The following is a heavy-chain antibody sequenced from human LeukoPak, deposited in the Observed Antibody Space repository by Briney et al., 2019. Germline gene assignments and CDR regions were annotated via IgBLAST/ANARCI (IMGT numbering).Heavy chain of an antibody. CDR3: AREYPASDYPPYYYYGMDL. J-gene: IGHJ6*02. Sequence: GASVKVSCKASGYTFTSYYMHWVRQAPGQGLEWMGIINPSGGSTSYAQKFQGRVTMTRDTSTSTVYMELSSLRSEDTAVYYCAREYPASDYPPYYYYGMDLWGQGTTVTVSS. D-gene: IGHD4-11*01. CDR1: GYTFTSYY. V-gene: IGHV1-46*01. CDR2: INPSGGST.